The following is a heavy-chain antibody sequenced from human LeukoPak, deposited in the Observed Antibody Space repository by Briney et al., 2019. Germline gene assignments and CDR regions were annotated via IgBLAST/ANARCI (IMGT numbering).Heavy chain of an antibody. J-gene: IGHJ4*02. CDR1: GYTFTSYG. CDR3: ARDNGGSDIVALTYDY. V-gene: IGHV1-18*01. Sequence: ASVKVSCKASGYTFTSYGISWVRQAPGQGLEWMGWISAYNGNTKYAQNLQGRVTMTTDTSTSTGYMELRSLRSDDTAVYYCARDNGGSDIVALTYDYWGQGTLVTVSS. D-gene: IGHD5-12*01. CDR2: ISAYNGNT.